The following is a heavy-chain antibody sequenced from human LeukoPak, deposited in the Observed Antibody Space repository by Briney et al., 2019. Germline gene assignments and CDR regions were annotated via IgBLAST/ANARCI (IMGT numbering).Heavy chain of an antibody. V-gene: IGHV3-11*01. J-gene: IGHJ4*02. CDR3: ARDAQRSCGGAACPGPDF. CDR1: GFDFSEYY. Sequence: GGSLRLSCAPSGFDFSEYYMSWMRQAPGKGLEWVSYISNTGGTITYADSVRGRFTISRDNAENSIYLQMDSLRVEDTALYYCARDAQRSCGGAACPGPDFWGQRNLVIVSS. D-gene: IGHD2-21*01. CDR2: ISNTGGTI.